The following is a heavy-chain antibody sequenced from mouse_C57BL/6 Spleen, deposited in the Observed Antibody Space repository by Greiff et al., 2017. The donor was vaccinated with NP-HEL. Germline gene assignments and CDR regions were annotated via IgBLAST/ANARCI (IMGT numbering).Heavy chain of an antibody. Sequence: QVQLQQPGAELVMPGASVKLSCKASGYTFTSYWMHWVKQRPGQGLEWIGEIDPSDSYTNYNQKFKGKSTLTVDKSSSTAYMQLSSLTSEDSAVYYCARGLRGDFDYWGQGTTLTVSS. CDR3: ARGLRGDFDY. CDR2: IDPSDSYT. D-gene: IGHD3-1*01. J-gene: IGHJ2*01. CDR1: GYTFTSYW. V-gene: IGHV1-69*01.